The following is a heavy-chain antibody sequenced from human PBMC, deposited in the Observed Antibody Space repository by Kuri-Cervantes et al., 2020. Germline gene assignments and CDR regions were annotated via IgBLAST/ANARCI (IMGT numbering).Heavy chain of an antibody. Sequence: GGSLRLSCATSGFTFSTYAMSWVCQAPGKGLEWVSAISGSGGSSYYADSVKGRFTISRDNSKNTVYLRMDSLRDEDTAVYYCAKGGAIYSTGSYATYYFDYWGQGTLVTVSS. V-gene: IGHV3-23*01. CDR2: ISGSGGSS. CDR3: AKGGAIYSTGSYATYYFDY. J-gene: IGHJ4*02. D-gene: IGHD3-10*01. CDR1: GFTFSTYA.